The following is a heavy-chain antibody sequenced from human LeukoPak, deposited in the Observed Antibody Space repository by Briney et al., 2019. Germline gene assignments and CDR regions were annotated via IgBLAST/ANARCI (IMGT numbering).Heavy chain of an antibody. D-gene: IGHD1-26*01. CDR1: GYTFTGNN. CDR3: ARGVGSSWFDP. V-gene: IGHV1-2*02. CDR2: INPYSGGT. J-gene: IGHJ5*02. Sequence: ASVKVSCKASGYTFTGNNIYWVRQAPGQGLEWMGWINPYSGGTIYAQNFQGRVTMTRDTSISTDYMELSRLISDDTAVYFCARGVGSSWFDPWGQGTLVTVSS.